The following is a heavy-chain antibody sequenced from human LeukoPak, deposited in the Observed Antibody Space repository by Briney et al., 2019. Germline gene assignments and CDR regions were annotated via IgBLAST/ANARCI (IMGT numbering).Heavy chain of an antibody. CDR1: GFTIKNYW. CDR2: IKQDGSDK. J-gene: IGHJ3*02. Sequence: PGGSLRLSCAASGFTIKNYWMSWVRQAPGKGLEWVANIKQDGSDKQYVDSVKGRFTISRDNAKNSLYLQMNSLRAEDTAVYYCARDPAGPTWGAFDIWGQGTMVTVSS. D-gene: IGHD6-13*01. CDR3: ARDPAGPTWGAFDI. V-gene: IGHV3-7*01.